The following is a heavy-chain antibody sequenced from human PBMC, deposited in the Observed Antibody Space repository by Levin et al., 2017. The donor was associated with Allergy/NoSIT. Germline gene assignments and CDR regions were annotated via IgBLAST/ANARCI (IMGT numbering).Heavy chain of an antibody. CDR3: ARAPASPNMDV. CDR2: INHSGST. CDR1: GGSFSGYY. Sequence: SETLSLTCAVYGGSFSGYYWSWIRQPPGKGLEWIGEINHSGSTNYNPSLKSRVTISVDTSKNQFSLKLSSVTAADTAVYYCARAPASPNMDVWGKGTTVTVSS. V-gene: IGHV4-34*01. J-gene: IGHJ6*03.